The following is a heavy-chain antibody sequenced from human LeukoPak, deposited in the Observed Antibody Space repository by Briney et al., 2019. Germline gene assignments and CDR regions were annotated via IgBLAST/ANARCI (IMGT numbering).Heavy chain of an antibody. V-gene: IGHV4-4*08. CDR3: ARGYYYRR. Sequence: GSLRLSCTASGFTFNNYVMYWVRQAPGKGLEWIGRIYADGSSTYNPSLKSRVTISVDTSKNQFSLRLTSMTAADTAVYYCARGYYYRRWGQGTLVTVSS. J-gene: IGHJ4*02. CDR1: GFTFNNYV. D-gene: IGHD3-10*01. CDR2: IYADGSS.